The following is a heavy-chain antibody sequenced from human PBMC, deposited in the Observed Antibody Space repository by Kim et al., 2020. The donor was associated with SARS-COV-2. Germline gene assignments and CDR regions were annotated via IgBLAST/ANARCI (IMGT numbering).Heavy chain of an antibody. Sequence: GGSLRLSCAASGFTFSNAWMSWVRQAPGKGLEWVGRIKSKTDGGTTDYAAPVKGRFTISRDDSKNTLYLQMNSLKTEDTAVYYCTTVVLRFGDEGPRGFDPWGQGTLVTVSS. CDR3: TTVVLRFGDEGPRGFDP. D-gene: IGHD3-10*01. CDR1: GFTFSNAW. CDR2: IKSKTDGGTT. V-gene: IGHV3-15*01. J-gene: IGHJ5*02.